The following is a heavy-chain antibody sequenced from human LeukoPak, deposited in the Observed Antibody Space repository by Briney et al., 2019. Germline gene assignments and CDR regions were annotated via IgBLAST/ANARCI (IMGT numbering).Heavy chain of an antibody. Sequence: SETLSLTCTVSGGSISSSNYYWDWIRQPPGKGLEWIGNIYYSGSTYYNPSLKSRVTISVDTSKNQFSLKLSSVTAAGTAIYYCARRGYSGSYYWFDPWGQGTLVTVSS. V-gene: IGHV4-39*01. D-gene: IGHD1-26*01. CDR2: IYYSGST. CDR3: ARRGYSGSYYWFDP. J-gene: IGHJ5*02. CDR1: GGSISSSNYY.